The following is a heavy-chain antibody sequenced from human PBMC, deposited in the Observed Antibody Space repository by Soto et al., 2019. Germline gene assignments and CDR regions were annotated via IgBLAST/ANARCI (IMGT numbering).Heavy chain of an antibody. CDR3: ARGHSLGRSLHGVTANYLNY. V-gene: IGHV4-39*01. CDR1: GGSISSSSYY. Sequence: SETLSRTCTVSGGSISSSSYYWGWIRQPPGKGLEWIGRIYYIGSTYYNPSLKSRVTISVDTSKNQLSLKLSSVTAADTSVHYCARGHSLGRSLHGVTANYLNYWG. J-gene: IGHJ4*01. CDR2: IYYIGST. D-gene: IGHD2-21*02.